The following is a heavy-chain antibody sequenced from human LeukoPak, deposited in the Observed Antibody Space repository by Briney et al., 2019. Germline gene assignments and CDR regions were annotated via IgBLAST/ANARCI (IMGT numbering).Heavy chain of an antibody. CDR1: KFAFSSYA. CDR3: GKNRYSGSLSPFDI. D-gene: IGHD1-26*01. V-gene: IGHV3-23*01. Sequence: GGSLRLSCAASKFAFSSYAMSWVRQSPGKGREWAVAMSGGGGNKYDAASVEGRFTISRDNSRTPLYLQMNSLRAEDTAVYYCGKNRYSGSLSPFDIWGQGTMVTVSS. CDR2: MSGGGGNK. J-gene: IGHJ3*02.